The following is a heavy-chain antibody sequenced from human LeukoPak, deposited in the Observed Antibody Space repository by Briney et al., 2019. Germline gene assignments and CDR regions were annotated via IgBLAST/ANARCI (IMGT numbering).Heavy chain of an antibody. V-gene: IGHV1-2*02. Sequence: ASVKVSCKTSGYTFTGYYMHWVRQAPGQGLEWMGWINPNSGGTNYAQKFQGRVTMTRDTSISTAYMELRSLRSDDTAVYYCARAGVGVQVVDAFDIWGQGTMVTVSS. CDR1: GYTFTGYY. D-gene: IGHD1-26*01. CDR3: ARAGVGVQVVDAFDI. CDR2: INPNSGGT. J-gene: IGHJ3*02.